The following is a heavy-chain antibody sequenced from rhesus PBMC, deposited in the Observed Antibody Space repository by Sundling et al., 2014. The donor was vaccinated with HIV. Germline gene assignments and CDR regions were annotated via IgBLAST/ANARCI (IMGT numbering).Heavy chain of an antibody. CDR1: GYTFTDYY. V-gene: IGHV1-200*01. CDR2: INPNNGNT. J-gene: IGHJ4*01. CDR3: VKGLTGD. Sequence: QVQLVQSGAEVKKPGTSVKLSCKASGYTFTDYYINWVRQAPGQVLQWMGWINPNNGNTVYAQRFQGRVTMTRDTSTTTAYMEVNSLRSEDTAVYYCVKGLTGDWGQGVLVTVSS. D-gene: IGHD7-45*01.